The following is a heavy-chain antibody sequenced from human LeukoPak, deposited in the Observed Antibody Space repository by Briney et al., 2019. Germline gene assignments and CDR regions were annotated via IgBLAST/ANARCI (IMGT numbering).Heavy chain of an antibody. V-gene: IGHV3-69-1*02. D-gene: IGHD3-16*01. CDR3: GRAFPPLRTSSAGDL. CDR2: IGGLSTHI. Sequence: PGGSLRLSCSASGFTFSDYDMNWVRQAPGKGLEWVSSIGGLSTHIYYGDSVKGRFSISRDNAKNSVYLQMNSLGVEDTAIYYCGRAFPPLRTSSAGDLWGQGILVTVSS. CDR1: GFTFSDYD. J-gene: IGHJ4*02.